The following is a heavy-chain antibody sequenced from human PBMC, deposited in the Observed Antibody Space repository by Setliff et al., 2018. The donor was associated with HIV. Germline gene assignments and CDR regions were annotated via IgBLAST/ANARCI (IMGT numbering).Heavy chain of an antibody. J-gene: IGHJ4*02. CDR1: GASVGSGDH. CDR3: GRARSSWYNASPYYFDS. Sequence: SETLSLTCTVSGASVGSGDHWTWVRQAPGKGLEWIGYFSYTDEPHINYLEYFNPSLKNRLAVALDKPRNQFSLKLTSVTAADTAIYYCGRARSSWYNASPYYFDSWGQGTLVTVSS. V-gene: IGHV4-30-4*08. D-gene: IGHD6-19*01. CDR2: FSYTDEP.